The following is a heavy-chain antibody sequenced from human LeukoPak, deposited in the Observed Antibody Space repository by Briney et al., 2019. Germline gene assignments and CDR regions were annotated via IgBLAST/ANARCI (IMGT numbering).Heavy chain of an antibody. V-gene: IGHV4-59*12. D-gene: IGHD3-3*01. Sequence: SETLSLTCTVSGGSIGTYYWSWVRQSPGKGLEWIGYIYVTGNRYNPYLQSRVTISVDTSRNQFSLKLSSVTAADTAVYYCARDKRGENWFDPWGQGTLVTVSS. CDR2: IYVTGN. CDR3: ARDKRGENWFDP. J-gene: IGHJ5*02. CDR1: GGSIGTYY.